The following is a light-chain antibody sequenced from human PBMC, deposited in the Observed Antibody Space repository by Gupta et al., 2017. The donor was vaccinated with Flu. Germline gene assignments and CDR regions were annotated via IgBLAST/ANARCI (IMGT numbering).Light chain of an antibody. CDR3: QQGNSFPYT. CDR1: QDISSW. V-gene: IGKV1D-12*01. CDR2: AAS. Sequence: DIQMTQSPSSVSASVGDRVTITCRASQDISSWLAWYQQKPGKAPDLLIYAASSLQSGVPSRFSGSGSGTDFTLTVSSLQPEDFATYYCQQGNSFPYTFGQGTKLEIK. J-gene: IGKJ2*01.